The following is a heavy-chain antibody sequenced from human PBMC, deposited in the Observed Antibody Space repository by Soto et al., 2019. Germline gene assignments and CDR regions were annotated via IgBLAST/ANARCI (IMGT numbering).Heavy chain of an antibody. CDR2: MNPNSGNT. Sequence: QVQLVQSGAEVKKPGASVKVSCKASGDTFTNYDIKWVRQAPGQGLEWMGWMNPNSGNTGYVQKFQGRVTMTRNTSISTAYRELSSPRSEDRAVYYCARGRNGMDVWGQGTTVTVSS. CDR3: ARGRNGMDV. CDR1: GDTFTNYD. V-gene: IGHV1-8*01. J-gene: IGHJ6*02.